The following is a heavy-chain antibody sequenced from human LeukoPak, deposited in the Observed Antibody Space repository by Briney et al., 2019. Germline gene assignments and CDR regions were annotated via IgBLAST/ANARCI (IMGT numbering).Heavy chain of an antibody. D-gene: IGHD6-6*01. CDR2: IWYDGSNK. CDR1: GFTFSSYC. J-gene: IGHJ4*02. CDR3: ARDSSSRPGKAARNYFDY. V-gene: IGHV3-33*01. Sequence: SLRLSSSAAGFTFSSYCRHWVRQAPAKELEWGVVIWYDGSNKYYEESVKGGLTIASDDSKNTLYLLLISLRAEDDAAYYYARDSSSRPGKAARNYFDYWGQGTLVTVSS.